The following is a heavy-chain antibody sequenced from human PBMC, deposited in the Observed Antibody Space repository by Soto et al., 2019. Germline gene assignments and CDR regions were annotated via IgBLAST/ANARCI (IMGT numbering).Heavy chain of an antibody. V-gene: IGHV3-30*18. CDR1: GFTFSSYG. CDR3: AKAASVYNSGWYSVYWRH. J-gene: IGHJ4*01. Sequence: QVQLVESGGGVVQPGRSLRLSCAASGFTFSSYGMHWVRQAPGKGLEWVAVISYDGSNKYYADSVKGRFTISRDNSKNTLYLQMNGRRAEDTAVYYCAKAASVYNSGWYSVYWRHWGQGNLVTVSS. D-gene: IGHD6-19*01. CDR2: ISYDGSNK.